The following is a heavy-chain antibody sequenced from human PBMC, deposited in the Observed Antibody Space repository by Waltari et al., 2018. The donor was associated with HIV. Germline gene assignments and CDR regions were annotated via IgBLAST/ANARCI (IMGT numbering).Heavy chain of an antibody. V-gene: IGHV3-30*01. CDR2: IGYDGNEK. J-gene: IGHJ4*02. Sequence: QVQLVESGGGVVQPGRSLRLSCAASGFTFGSYAMHWVRQAPGKGLEWVAVIGYDGNEKYYADSVKGRFTISRGNSRNTLYLQMNSLRAEDTAVYYCTRGRGGPDYWGQGTLVTVSS. CDR3: TRGRGGPDY. D-gene: IGHD3-10*01. CDR1: GFTFGSYA.